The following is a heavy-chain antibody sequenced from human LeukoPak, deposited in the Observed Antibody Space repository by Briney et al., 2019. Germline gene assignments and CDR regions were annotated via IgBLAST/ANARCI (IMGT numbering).Heavy chain of an antibody. V-gene: IGHV3-30*04. D-gene: IGHD3-22*01. CDR3: ARGTLKSRGSGYFNYYYYYGMDV. CDR2: ISYDGTNK. Sequence: GGSLRLSCAASGFTFSTYAIHWVRQAPGKGLEWVAVISYDGTNKNYADSVKGRFTISRDNSKNTLYLQMNSLRAEDTAVYYCARGTLKSRGSGYFNYYYYYGMDVWGQGTTVTVSS. J-gene: IGHJ6*02. CDR1: GFTFSTYA.